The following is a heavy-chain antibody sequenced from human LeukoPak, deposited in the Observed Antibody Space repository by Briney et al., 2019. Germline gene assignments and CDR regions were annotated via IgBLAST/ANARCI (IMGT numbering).Heavy chain of an antibody. CDR3: ARHWVVPAANIYMDV. CDR1: GYTFTGYY. D-gene: IGHD2-2*01. Sequence: GASVKVSCKASGYTFTGYYMHWVRQAPGQGLEWMGWINPNSGGTNYAQKFQGRVTMTRDTSISTAYMELSRLRSDDTAVYYCARHWVVPAANIYMDVWGKGTTVTVSS. CDR2: INPNSGGT. V-gene: IGHV1-2*02. J-gene: IGHJ6*03.